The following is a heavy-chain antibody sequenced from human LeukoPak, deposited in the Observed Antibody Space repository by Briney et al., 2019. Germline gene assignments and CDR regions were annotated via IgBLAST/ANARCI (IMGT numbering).Heavy chain of an antibody. D-gene: IGHD2-15*01. J-gene: IGHJ6*03. CDR1: GGSISSGSYY. Sequence: SETLSLTCTVSGGSISSGSYYWSWIRQPAGKGLEWIGRIYTSGSTNYNPSLKSRVTISVDTSKNQFSLKLSSVTAADTAVYYCARGLCSGGSCYSPYYYYYMDVWGKGTTVTVSS. CDR2: IYTSGST. CDR3: ARGLCSGGSCYSPYYYYYMDV. V-gene: IGHV4-61*02.